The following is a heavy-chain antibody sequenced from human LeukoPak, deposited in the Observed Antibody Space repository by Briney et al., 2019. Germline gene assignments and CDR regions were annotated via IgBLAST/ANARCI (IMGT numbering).Heavy chain of an antibody. CDR2: ISSSSYI. Sequence: GGSLRLSCAASGFTFSSYSMNWVRQAPGKGLEWGSSISSSSYIYYADSVKGRFTISRDNANNSLYLQMNSLRAEDTAVYYCARELDGSGSPLDYWGQGTLVTVSS. CDR1: GFTFSSYS. J-gene: IGHJ4*02. CDR3: ARELDGSGSPLDY. D-gene: IGHD3-10*01. V-gene: IGHV3-21*01.